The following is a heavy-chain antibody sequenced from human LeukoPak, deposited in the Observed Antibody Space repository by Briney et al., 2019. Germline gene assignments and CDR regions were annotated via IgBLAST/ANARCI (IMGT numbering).Heavy chain of an antibody. CDR1: GFTLSDSA. CDR2: IDRPAKSYAT. J-gene: IGHJ5*02. V-gene: IGHV3-73*01. CDR3: TRDRGTYNWLDP. D-gene: IGHD1-26*01. Sequence: GGSLKLSCAASGFTLSDSAIHWVRQASGKGLEWVGLIDRPAKSYATAYGASVGGRFTISRDDSKNTAYLQMDSLKAEDTALYYCTRDRGTYNWLDPWGQGTLVTVSS.